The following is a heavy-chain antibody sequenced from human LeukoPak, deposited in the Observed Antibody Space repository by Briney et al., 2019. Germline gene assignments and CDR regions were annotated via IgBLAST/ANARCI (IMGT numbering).Heavy chain of an antibody. Sequence: SQTLSLTCTVSGGSISSGSYYWSWIRQPAGKGLEWIGRIYTSGSTNYNPSLKSRVTISVDTSKNQFSLKLSSVTAADTAVYYCARVCYGDCVDFDYWGQGTLVTVSS. J-gene: IGHJ4*02. V-gene: IGHV4-61*02. CDR2: IYTSGST. CDR1: GGSISSGSYY. D-gene: IGHD4-17*01. CDR3: ARVCYGDCVDFDY.